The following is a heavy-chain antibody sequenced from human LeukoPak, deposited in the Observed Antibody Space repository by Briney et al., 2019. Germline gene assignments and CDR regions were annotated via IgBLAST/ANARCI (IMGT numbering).Heavy chain of an antibody. J-gene: IGHJ6*02. Sequence: GRSLRLSCAASGFTFSSYAMHWVRQAPGKGLEWVAVMSYDGSNKYYADSVKGRFTISRDNAKNSLHLQMNSLRAEDTAVYYCARFGGYYYGMDVWGQGTTVTVSS. V-gene: IGHV3-30-3*01. D-gene: IGHD3-10*01. CDR2: MSYDGSNK. CDR3: ARFGGYYYGMDV. CDR1: GFTFSSYA.